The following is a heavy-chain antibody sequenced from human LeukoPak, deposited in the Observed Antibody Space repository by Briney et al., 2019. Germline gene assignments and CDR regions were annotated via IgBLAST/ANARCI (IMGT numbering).Heavy chain of an antibody. CDR1: GFTFSDLY. CDR2: ISPSSSDI. V-gene: IGHV3-11*03. J-gene: IGHJ4*02. Sequence: GGSLRLSCATSGFTFSDLYMSWIRQAPGKGLEWISYISPSSSDINYADSVRGRFTVSRDNAKNSLYLQMNSLRAEDTAVYYCATTARVGAHWGQGTLVTVSS. CDR3: ATTARVGAH. D-gene: IGHD4/OR15-4a*01.